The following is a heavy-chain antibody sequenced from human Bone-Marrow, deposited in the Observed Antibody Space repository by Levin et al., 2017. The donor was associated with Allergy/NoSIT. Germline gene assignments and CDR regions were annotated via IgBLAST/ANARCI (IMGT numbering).Heavy chain of an antibody. CDR3: TRNLGHYRLDS. CDR2: INKEGGDI. Sequence: ASVKVSCAASGFTFSSNWMTWVRQAPGKGLEWVATINKEGGDIVYVDSVKGRFTISRDNAKNSLYLQMSTLRVEDTAIYYCTRNLGHYRLDSWGQGTLVTVSS. V-gene: IGHV3-7*01. CDR1: GFTFSSNW. J-gene: IGHJ4*02. D-gene: IGHD1-26*01.